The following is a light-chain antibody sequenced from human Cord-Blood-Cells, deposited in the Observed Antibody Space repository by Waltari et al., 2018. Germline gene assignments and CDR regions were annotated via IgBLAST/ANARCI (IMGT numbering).Light chain of an antibody. CDR2: SNN. Sequence: QSVLTQPPSASGTPGQRVTITCSGSRSNIGSNTVNWYQQPPGTAPKRLIYSNNQRPSGVPDRFSGSKSGTSASLAISWLQSEDEADYYCAAWDDSLNGPVFGTGTKVTVL. CDR1: RSNIGSNT. J-gene: IGLJ1*01. CDR3: AAWDDSLNGPV. V-gene: IGLV1-44*01.